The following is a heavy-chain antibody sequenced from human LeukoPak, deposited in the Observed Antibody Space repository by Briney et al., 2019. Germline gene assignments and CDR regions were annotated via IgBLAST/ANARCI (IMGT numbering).Heavy chain of an antibody. V-gene: IGHV3-30*02. CDR2: ITYDGSNK. J-gene: IGHJ4*02. Sequence: GGSLRLSCAASGFTFSTYGMHWVRQAPGKGLEWVSFITYDGSNKYYADSVKGRFTISRDNSKNTLYLQMNSLRTEDTAVYYCAKRALKWELLFDYWGQGTLVTVSS. CDR1: GFTFSTYG. CDR3: AKRALKWELLFDY. D-gene: IGHD1-26*01.